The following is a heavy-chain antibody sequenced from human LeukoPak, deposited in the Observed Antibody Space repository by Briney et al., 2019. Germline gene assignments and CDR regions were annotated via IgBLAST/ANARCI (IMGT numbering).Heavy chain of an antibody. J-gene: IGHJ4*02. D-gene: IGHD4-23*01. CDR2: INWNGGSA. Sequence: GGSLRLSCAASGFTFDDYGMSWVRQAPGKGLEWVSGINWNGGSAGYADSVKGRFTISRDNAKDSLYLQMNSLRAEDTAVYYCARDFGRWFLDYWGQGTLVTVSS. CDR1: GFTFDDYG. CDR3: ARDFGRWFLDY. V-gene: IGHV3-20*04.